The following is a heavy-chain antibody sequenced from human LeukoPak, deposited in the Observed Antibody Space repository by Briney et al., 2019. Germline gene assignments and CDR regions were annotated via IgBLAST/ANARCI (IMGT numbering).Heavy chain of an antibody. Sequence: SETLSLICTASGAPISRFYWNWVRQPPGKGLEWIGNIYNGVPTFFNPSLKSRVTLSVDTSKTQFSLHLASVTAADTAVYYCVQTTGWPGFDYWGQGILVTVSS. CDR2: IYNGVPT. V-gene: IGHV4-4*09. CDR1: GAPISRFY. D-gene: IGHD6-19*01. CDR3: VQTTGWPGFDY. J-gene: IGHJ4*02.